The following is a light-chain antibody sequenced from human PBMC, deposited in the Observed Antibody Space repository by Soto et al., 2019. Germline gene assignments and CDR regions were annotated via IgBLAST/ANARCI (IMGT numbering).Light chain of an antibody. CDR2: GAS. CDR1: QSVSSSY. V-gene: IGKV3-20*01. Sequence: EIVLTQSPGTLSLSPGERATLSCRASQSVSSSYLAWYQQKPGQAPSLLIYGASSRATGIPDRVSGSGSGTDITLTISRLEPEDFAVYYCQQYGSSPWTFGQGTKVEIK. CDR3: QQYGSSPWT. J-gene: IGKJ1*01.